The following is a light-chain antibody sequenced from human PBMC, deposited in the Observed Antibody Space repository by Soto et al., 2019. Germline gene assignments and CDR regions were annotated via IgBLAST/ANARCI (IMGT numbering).Light chain of an antibody. CDR1: QTIRSNY. Sequence: ETVLTQSPGTLSLSPGERATLSCRASQTIRSNYLAWYRQTPGQAPRLLIYGASNRATGIADRFSGSGSGPAFTLIISRLEPEDFPLYYCQQYCSSPLTFGQAPKVEIK. CDR3: QQYCSSPLT. V-gene: IGKV3-20*01. CDR2: GAS. J-gene: IGKJ1*01.